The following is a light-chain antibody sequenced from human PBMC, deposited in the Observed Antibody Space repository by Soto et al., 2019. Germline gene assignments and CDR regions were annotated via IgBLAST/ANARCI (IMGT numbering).Light chain of an antibody. Sequence: EIVMTQSPATLSVSPGERATLSCRASQSVSSNLAWYQQKPGQAPRLLIYGSSTRATGIPTRFSGSGYVTEFTLTISRLQSEDFAVYYCQQYDKWPRPFGGGNKVEIK. V-gene: IGKV3-15*01. CDR2: GSS. J-gene: IGKJ4*01. CDR3: QQYDKWPRP. CDR1: QSVSSN.